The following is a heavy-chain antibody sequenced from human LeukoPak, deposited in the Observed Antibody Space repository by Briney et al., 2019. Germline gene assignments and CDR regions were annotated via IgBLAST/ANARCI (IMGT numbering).Heavy chain of an antibody. D-gene: IGHD2-2*01. CDR1: GYTFTSYD. J-gene: IGHJ6*03. V-gene: IGHV1-8*03. CDR2: MNPNSGNT. CDR3: ARVIGGVVVPAAAGNYYYYMDV. Sequence: ASVNVSCKASGYTFTSYDINWVRQAAGQGLEWMGWMNPNSGNTGYAQKLQGRVTITRNTSISTAYMELSSLRSEDTAVYYCARVIGGVVVPAAAGNYYYYMDVWGKGTTVTVSS.